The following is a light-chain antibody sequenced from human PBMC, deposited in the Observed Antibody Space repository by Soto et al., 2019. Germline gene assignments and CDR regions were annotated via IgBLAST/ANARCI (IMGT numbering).Light chain of an antibody. CDR3: QQTYTPLFT. V-gene: IGKV1-39*01. CDR2: GAN. CDR1: QTITFY. Sequence: DIQMTQSPSSLSASVGDTVAITCRASQTITFYLNWYQQEPGKPPKLLIYGANTLQGGVPSRFSAGGSGTDFTLTIIHLQPEDFATYYCQQTYTPLFTCGQGTKLQIK. J-gene: IGKJ2*01.